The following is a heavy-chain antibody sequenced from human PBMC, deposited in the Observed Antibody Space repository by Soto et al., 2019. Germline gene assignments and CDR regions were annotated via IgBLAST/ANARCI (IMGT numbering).Heavy chain of an antibody. V-gene: IGHV1-2*02. CDR1: GYTFSGYY. CDR2: INPYNGGT. CDR3: AAAYCGFTSCYTLLASDY. J-gene: IGHJ4*02. D-gene: IGHD2-2*02. Sequence: GASVKVSCKASGYTFSGYYMHWVRQAPGQGLEWMGWINPYNGGTLYAQKFQGRVTLTRGTSISTAYMELRRLRSDDTAVYYCAAAYCGFTSCYTLLASDYWGQGTLVTVSS.